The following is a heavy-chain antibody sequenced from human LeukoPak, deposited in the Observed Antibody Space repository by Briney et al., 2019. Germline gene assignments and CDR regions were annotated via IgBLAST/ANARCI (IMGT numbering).Heavy chain of an antibody. Sequence: PSQTLSLTCTVSGGSISSGDYYWSWIRQPPGKGLEWIGYIYYSGSTYYNPSLKSRVTISVDTSKSQFSLKLSSVTAADTAVYYCARETGTTFFFDYWGQGTLVTVSS. J-gene: IGHJ4*02. CDR2: IYYSGST. CDR3: ARETGTTFFFDY. D-gene: IGHD1-7*01. CDR1: GGSISSGDYY. V-gene: IGHV4-30-4*08.